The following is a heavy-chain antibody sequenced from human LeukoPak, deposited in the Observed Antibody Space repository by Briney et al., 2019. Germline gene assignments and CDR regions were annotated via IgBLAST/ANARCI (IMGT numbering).Heavy chain of an antibody. CDR2: IYHSGST. CDR3: AKALYSSSWYLYYYYYMDV. J-gene: IGHJ6*03. D-gene: IGHD6-13*01. V-gene: IGHV4-38-2*02. Sequence: PSETLSLTCTVSGYSISSGYYWGWIRQPPGKGLEWIGSIYHSGSTYYNPSLKSRVTISVDTSKNQFSLKLSSVTAADTAVYYCAKALYSSSWYLYYYYYMDVWGKGTTVTVSS. CDR1: GYSISSGYY.